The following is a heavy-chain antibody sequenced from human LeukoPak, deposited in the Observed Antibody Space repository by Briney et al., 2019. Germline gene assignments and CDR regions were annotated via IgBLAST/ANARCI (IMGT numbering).Heavy chain of an antibody. D-gene: IGHD6-19*01. CDR3: ARDFKSVSSVAGKKGGHYYYYYMDV. Sequence: GGSLRLSCGASGFIFSSYVMSWVRQAPGKGLEWVSGISGSGGRIYYADSVKGRFTISRDNSKNTLYLQMNSLRAEDTAVYYCARDFKSVSSVAGKKGGHYYYYYMDVWGKGTTVTVSS. CDR1: GFIFSSYV. J-gene: IGHJ6*03. V-gene: IGHV3-23*01. CDR2: ISGSGGRI.